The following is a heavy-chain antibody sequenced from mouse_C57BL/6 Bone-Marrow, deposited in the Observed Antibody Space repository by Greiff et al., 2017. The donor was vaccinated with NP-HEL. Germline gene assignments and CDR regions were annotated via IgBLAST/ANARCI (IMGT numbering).Heavy chain of an antibody. D-gene: IGHD1-1*01. CDR1: GFTFTDYY. Sequence: EVMLVESGGGLVQPGGSLSLSCAASGFTFTDYYMSWVRQPPGKALEWLGFIRNKANGYTTEYSASVKGRFTISRDNSQSILYLQMNALRAEDSATYYCARYRDSYGRYYAMDYWGQGTSVTVSS. V-gene: IGHV7-3*01. CDR2: IRNKANGYTT. CDR3: ARYRDSYGRYYAMDY. J-gene: IGHJ4*01.